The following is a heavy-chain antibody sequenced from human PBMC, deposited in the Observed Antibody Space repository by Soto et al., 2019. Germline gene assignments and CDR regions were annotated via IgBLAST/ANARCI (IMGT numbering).Heavy chain of an antibody. J-gene: IGHJ4*02. Sequence: QITLKESGPTLVKPTQTLTLTCTFSGFSLTTDRVGVGWIRQPPGEALEWLAVIYWDDSKTYRPSLESRLTITQDTSKNQVAITMTNMDALDTATYYCAHAYGGRSLYWGQGTLVTVSS. D-gene: IGHD1-26*01. CDR1: GFSLTTDRVG. CDR2: IYWDDSK. CDR3: AHAYGGRSLY. V-gene: IGHV2-5*02.